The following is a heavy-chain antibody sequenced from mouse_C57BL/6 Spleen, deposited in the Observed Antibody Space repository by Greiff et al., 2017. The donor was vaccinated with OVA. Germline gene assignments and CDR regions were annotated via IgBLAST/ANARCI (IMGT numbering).Heavy chain of an antibody. V-gene: IGHV1-26*01. J-gene: IGHJ1*03. Sequence: EVQLRQSGPELVKPGASVKISCKASGYTFTDYYMNWVKQSHGKSLEWIGDINPNNGGTSYNQKFKGKATLTVDKSSSTAYMELRSLTSEDSAVYYCARRELLDWYFDVWGTGTTVTVSS. CDR1: GYTFTDYY. CDR2: INPNNGGT. CDR3: ARRELLDWYFDV. D-gene: IGHD2-10*02.